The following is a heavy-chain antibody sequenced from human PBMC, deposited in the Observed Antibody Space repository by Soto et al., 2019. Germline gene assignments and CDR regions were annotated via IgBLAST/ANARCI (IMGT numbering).Heavy chain of an antibody. CDR1: GGTFSSYA. Sequence: QVQLVQSGAEVKKPGSSVKVSCKASGGTFSSYAISWVRQAPGQGLEWMGGIIPIFGTANYAQKFQGRVTITADESTSTAYMELSSRRSEDTAVYYCARDAYPCSGGSCYSNWFDPWGQGTLVTVSS. V-gene: IGHV1-69*12. D-gene: IGHD2-15*01. CDR2: IIPIFGTA. J-gene: IGHJ5*02. CDR3: ARDAYPCSGGSCYSNWFDP.